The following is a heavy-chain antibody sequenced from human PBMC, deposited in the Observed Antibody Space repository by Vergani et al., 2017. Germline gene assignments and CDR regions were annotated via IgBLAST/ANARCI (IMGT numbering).Heavy chain of an antibody. CDR3: ARPSAPGDYDALDI. CDR1: FSFSDHY. Sequence: FSFSDHYMTWIRQAPGKGLEWVSYISNSGNTIEYADSVKGRFSISRDNAKSSLFLQMDSLRAEDTAVYYCARPSAPGDYDALDIWGQGTMVTVS. V-gene: IGHV3-11*01. D-gene: IGHD4-17*01. CDR2: ISNSGNTI. J-gene: IGHJ3*02.